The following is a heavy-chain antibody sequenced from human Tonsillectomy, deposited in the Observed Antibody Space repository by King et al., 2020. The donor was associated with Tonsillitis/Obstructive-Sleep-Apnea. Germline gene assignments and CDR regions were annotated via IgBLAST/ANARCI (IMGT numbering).Heavy chain of an antibody. Sequence: VQLQQWGAGLLKPSETLSLTCAVYDESFSGYYWTWIRQPPGKGLEWIGEINHSGSTKYNPAPKSRVTRSVDTSNNQFSLKLSTVTAADTAVYYCARGAVMVFAIDLHEWFDPWGQGTLVTVSS. CDR2: INHSGST. CDR1: DESFSGYY. D-gene: IGHD2-8*01. V-gene: IGHV4-34*01. J-gene: IGHJ5*02. CDR3: ARGAVMVFAIDLHEWFDP.